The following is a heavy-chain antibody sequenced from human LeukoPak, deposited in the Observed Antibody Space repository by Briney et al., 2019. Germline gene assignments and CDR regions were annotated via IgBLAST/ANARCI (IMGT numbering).Heavy chain of an antibody. CDR1: GFAFSSYS. V-gene: IGHV3-48*04. CDR3: ARAGYSYGYPPGY. D-gene: IGHD5-18*01. J-gene: IGHJ4*02. CDR2: ISSSSSTI. Sequence: GSLRLSCAASGFAFSSYSMNWVRQAPGKGLEWVSYISSSSSTIYYADSVKGRFTISRDNAKNSLYLQMNSLRAEDTAVYYCARAGYSYGYPPGYWGQGTLVTVSS.